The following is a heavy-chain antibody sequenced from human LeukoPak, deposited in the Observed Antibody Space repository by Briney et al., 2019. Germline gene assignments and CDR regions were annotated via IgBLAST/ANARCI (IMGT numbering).Heavy chain of an antibody. V-gene: IGHV3-30*18. CDR3: AKDFVRGVIINGMDV. CDR1: GFTFSSYG. Sequence: GGSLRLFCAASGFTFSSYGMHWVRQAPGKGLEWVAVISYDGSNKYYADSVKGRFTISRDNSKNTLYLQMNSLRAEDTAVYYCAKDFVRGVIINGMDVWGQGTTVTVSS. CDR2: ISYDGSNK. J-gene: IGHJ6*02. D-gene: IGHD3-10*01.